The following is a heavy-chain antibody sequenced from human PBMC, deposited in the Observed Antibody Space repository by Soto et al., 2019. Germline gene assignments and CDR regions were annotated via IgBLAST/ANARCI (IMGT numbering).Heavy chain of an antibody. J-gene: IGHJ6*02. CDR2: IIPIFGTA. CDR3: AIDPSIAAAGTYYYYGMDV. V-gene: IGHV1-69*01. Sequence: QVQLVQSGAEVKKPGSSVKVSCKASGGTFSSYAISWVRQAPGQGLEWMGGIIPIFGTANYAQKFQGRVTITADESTSKAYMDLSSLRSEDTAVYYCAIDPSIAAAGTYYYYGMDVWGQVTTVTVSS. CDR1: GGTFSSYA. D-gene: IGHD6-13*01.